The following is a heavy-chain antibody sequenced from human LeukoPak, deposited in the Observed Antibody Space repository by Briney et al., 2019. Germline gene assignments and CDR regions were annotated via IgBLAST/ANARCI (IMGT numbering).Heavy chain of an antibody. CDR1: GFPFGTYW. V-gene: IGHV3-7*01. Sequence: GGSLRLSCEGSGFPFGTYWMAWVRQAPGKGLGGVASIKHDGREEHYVDSIKGRFTISRDNGKNSVYLQMNNLRVEDTAMYYCSREFHPWGQGTLVIVSS. J-gene: IGHJ5*02. CDR2: IKHDGREE. CDR3: SREFHP.